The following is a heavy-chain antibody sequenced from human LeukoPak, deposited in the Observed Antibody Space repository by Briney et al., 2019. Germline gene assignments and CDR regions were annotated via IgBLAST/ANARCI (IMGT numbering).Heavy chain of an antibody. V-gene: IGHV3-23*01. J-gene: IGHJ5*02. CDR1: GFTFSNYA. CDR2: ISGSGGST. D-gene: IGHD6-19*01. Sequence: GGSLRLSCAASGFTFSNYAMTWVRQAPGKGLEWVSSISGSGGSTYYADSVKGRFTIPRDNSKNTLYLQVTSLRADDTAVYYCAKDIAVADVNWFDHWGQGTLVTVSS. CDR3: AKDIAVADVNWFDH.